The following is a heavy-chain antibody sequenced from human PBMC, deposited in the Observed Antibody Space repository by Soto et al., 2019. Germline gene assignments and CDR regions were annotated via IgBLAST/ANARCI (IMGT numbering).Heavy chain of an antibody. D-gene: IGHD2-15*01. CDR3: AKDDACSGGSCYHEYFQH. J-gene: IGHJ1*01. Sequence: PGGSLRLSCAASGFTFSSYAMSWVRQAPGKGLEWVSAISGSGGSTYYADSVKGRFTISRDNSKNTLYLQMNRLRAEDTAVYYFAKDDACSGGSCYHEYFQHWGQGTLVTVSS. V-gene: IGHV3-23*01. CDR1: GFTFSSYA. CDR2: ISGSGGST.